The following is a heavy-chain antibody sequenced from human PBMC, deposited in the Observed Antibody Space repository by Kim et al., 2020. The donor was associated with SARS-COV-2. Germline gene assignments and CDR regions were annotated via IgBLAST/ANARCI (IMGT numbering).Heavy chain of an antibody. CDR2: ISYEGSNK. J-gene: IGHJ6*02. Sequence: GGSLRLSCAASGFTFSSYAMHWVRQAPGKGLEWVALISYEGSNKYYADSVKGRFTISRDNSKNTLYLQMNSLRAEDTAVYYCAREIGRGMDVWGQGTTVTVPS. CDR3: AREIGRGMDV. CDR1: GFTFSSYA. V-gene: IGHV3-30-3*01.